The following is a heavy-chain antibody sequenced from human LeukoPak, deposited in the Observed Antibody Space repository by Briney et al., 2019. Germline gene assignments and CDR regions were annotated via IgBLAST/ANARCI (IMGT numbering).Heavy chain of an antibody. Sequence: GRSLRLSCAASGFTFRSYGMHWVRQAPGKGLQWVAGITYDGSKEYYVDSVKGRFTISRDNSKNTLFLQMNSLRAEDTAMYYCVKGYGYDIWGGGYQYPMDVWGQGTTVTVSS. D-gene: IGHD3-3*01. V-gene: IGHV3-30*18. J-gene: IGHJ6*02. CDR3: VKGYGYDIWGGGYQYPMDV. CDR2: ITYDGSKE. CDR1: GFTFRSYG.